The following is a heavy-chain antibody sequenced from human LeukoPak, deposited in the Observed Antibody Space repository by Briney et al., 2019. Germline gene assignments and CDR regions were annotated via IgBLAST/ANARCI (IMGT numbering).Heavy chain of an antibody. Sequence: ASVKLSCKASGYTFTSYDINWVRQATGQGLEWMGWMNPNSGNTGYAQKFQGRVTMTRNTSISTAYMELSSLRSEDTAVYYCARGLSMILTLPLGYWGQGTLVTVSS. V-gene: IGHV1-8*01. CDR1: GYTFTSYD. CDR3: ARGLSMILTLPLGY. J-gene: IGHJ4*02. CDR2: MNPNSGNT. D-gene: IGHD5/OR15-5a*01.